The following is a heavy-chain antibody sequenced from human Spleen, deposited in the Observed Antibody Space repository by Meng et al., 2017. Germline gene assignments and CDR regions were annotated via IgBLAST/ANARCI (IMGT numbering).Heavy chain of an antibody. D-gene: IGHD1-1*01. V-gene: IGHV3-53*01. CDR2: IYSASST. Sequence: EVQLLESGGGLVQPGGSLRLSCAASGFTVSSNSMSWVRQAPGKGLEWISLIYSASSTYYIDSVKGRFAISRDISKNTLYLQMNSLRAEDTAVYYCARAQPWIAFDIWGRGTMVTVSS. J-gene: IGHJ3*02. CDR1: GFTVSSNS. CDR3: ARAQPWIAFDI.